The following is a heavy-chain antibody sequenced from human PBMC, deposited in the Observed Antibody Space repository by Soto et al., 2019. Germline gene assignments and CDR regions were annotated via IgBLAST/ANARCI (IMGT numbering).Heavy chain of an antibody. CDR1: GFRFSSYW. D-gene: IGHD5-12*01. CDR2: INVDGSSI. Sequence: EVQLVESGGGLVQPGGSLRLSCTASGFRFSSYWMYWVRQAPGKGLVWVSRINVDGSSISYADAVKGRFTISRDNAENTLYLQMNSLRAEDTAVYYCARGTGGGVEATMVYYYGMDVWGQGTTVTASS. J-gene: IGHJ6*02. V-gene: IGHV3-74*01. CDR3: ARGTGGGVEATMVYYYGMDV.